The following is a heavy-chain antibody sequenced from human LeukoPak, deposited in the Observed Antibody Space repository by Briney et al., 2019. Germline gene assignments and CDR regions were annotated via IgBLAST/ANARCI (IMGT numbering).Heavy chain of an antibody. CDR1: AYTFTNYA. V-gene: IGHV1-3*01. J-gene: IGHJ4*02. D-gene: IGHD6-13*01. Sequence: GASVKVSCKASAYTFTNYAIHWVRQAPGQRPEWMGWINAGNGNTKYSQKIQGRVTITRDTSASTAYMELSSLRSEDTAVYYCSRVGAAAGPYYFDFWGQGTLVTVSS. CDR2: INAGNGNT. CDR3: SRVGAAAGPYYFDF.